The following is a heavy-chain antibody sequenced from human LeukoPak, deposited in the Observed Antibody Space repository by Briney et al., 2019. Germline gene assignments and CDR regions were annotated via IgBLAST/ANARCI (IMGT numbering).Heavy chain of an antibody. CDR2: IYYSGST. V-gene: IGHV4-59*11. CDR1: GGSISSHY. Sequence: SETLSLTCTGSGGSISSHYWSWIRQPPGKGLEWIGYIYYSGSTNYNPSLKSRVTISVDTSKNQFSLKLSSVTAADTAVYYCATLRDGYNYGIDYWGQGTLVTVSS. CDR3: ATLRDGYNYGIDY. D-gene: IGHD5-24*01. J-gene: IGHJ4*02.